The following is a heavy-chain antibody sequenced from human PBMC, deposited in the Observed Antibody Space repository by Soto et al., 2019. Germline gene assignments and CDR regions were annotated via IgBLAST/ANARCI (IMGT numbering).Heavy chain of an antibody. Sequence: QVQLVQSGAEVKKPGASVKVSCKASGYTFTGYYMHWMRQAPGQGLEWMGWINPNSGGTNYAQKFQGWVTMTRDTSISTAYMELSRLRADDTAVYYCARARYSSSWNDYWGQGNLVTVSS. CDR2: INPNSGGT. D-gene: IGHD6-13*01. CDR3: ARARYSSSWNDY. CDR1: GYTFTGYY. V-gene: IGHV1-2*04. J-gene: IGHJ4*02.